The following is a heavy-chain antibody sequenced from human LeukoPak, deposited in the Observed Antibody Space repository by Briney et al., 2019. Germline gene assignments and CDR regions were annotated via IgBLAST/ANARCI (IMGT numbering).Heavy chain of an antibody. V-gene: IGHV3-7*03. D-gene: IGHD2-15*01. Sequence: GGSLRLSCEGSAFIFSGHWMDWVRQTPGKGLEWVASIKEDGSERQYVDSVKGRFSISRDNTKGSLFLQLNSLRAEDTAVYYCARWDAYCSGGTCYFGDFAFDIWGQGTMVTVSS. J-gene: IGHJ3*02. CDR3: ARWDAYCSGGTCYFGDFAFDI. CDR2: IKEDGSER. CDR1: AFIFSGHW.